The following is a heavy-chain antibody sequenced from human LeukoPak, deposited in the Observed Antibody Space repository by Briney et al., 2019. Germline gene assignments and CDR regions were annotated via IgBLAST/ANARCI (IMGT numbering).Heavy chain of an antibody. CDR3: ARDPRWLTPDCTSTSCYENYFDP. D-gene: IGHD2-2*01. Sequence: SETLSLTCTVSGGSISSYYWSWIRQPPGKGLEWIGYSYHSGSAHYNPSLKSRVTISVDRSNNQFSLRLSSVTAADTAVYYCARDPRWLTPDCTSTSCYENYFDPWGQGTLVTVSS. J-gene: IGHJ5*02. CDR2: SYHSGSA. V-gene: IGHV4-59*12. CDR1: GGSISSYY.